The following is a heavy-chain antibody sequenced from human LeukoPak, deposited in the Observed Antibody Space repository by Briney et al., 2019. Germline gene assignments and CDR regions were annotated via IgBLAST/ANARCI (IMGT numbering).Heavy chain of an antibody. CDR2: ISAYNGNT. Sequence: ASVKVSFKASGYTFNRYGITWVRQAPGQGLEWMGWISAYNGNTNYAQKLQGRVTMTTDTSTSTAYMELRSLRSDDTAVYYCARDNSATSDCSSTSCFHFDYWGQGTLVTVSS. CDR3: ARDNSATSDCSSTSCFHFDY. J-gene: IGHJ4*02. D-gene: IGHD2-2*01. V-gene: IGHV1-18*01. CDR1: GYTFNRYG.